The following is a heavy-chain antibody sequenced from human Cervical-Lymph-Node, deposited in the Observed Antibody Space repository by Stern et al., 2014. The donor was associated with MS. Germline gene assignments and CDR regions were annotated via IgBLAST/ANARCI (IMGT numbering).Heavy chain of an antibody. CDR1: GFTFSDSA. D-gene: IGHD1-26*01. CDR2: IRSKANNFAT. CDR3: TRTWELAAFDY. J-gene: IGHJ4*02. Sequence: EVQLVESGGGLVQPGGSLKLSCAASGFTFSDSAMHWVRQTSGKGLEWVGRIRSKANNFATAYAASVKGMFIISRDDSKNTSYVEMNSLKTEDTAVYYCTRTWELAAFDYWGQGTLVTVSS. V-gene: IGHV3-73*01.